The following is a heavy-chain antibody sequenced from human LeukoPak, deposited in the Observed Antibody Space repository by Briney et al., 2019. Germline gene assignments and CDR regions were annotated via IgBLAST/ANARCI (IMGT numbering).Heavy chain of an antibody. J-gene: IGHJ4*02. CDR3: AVGYYFDY. Sequence: SETLSLTCAVYGGSFSGYYWSWIRQPPGKGLEWIGEINHSGSTNYNPSLKSRVTISVDTSKNQFSLKLSSVTAADTAVYYCAVGYYFDYWGQGTLVTVSS. CDR2: INHSGST. CDR1: GGSFSGYY. V-gene: IGHV4-34*01. D-gene: IGHD1-26*01.